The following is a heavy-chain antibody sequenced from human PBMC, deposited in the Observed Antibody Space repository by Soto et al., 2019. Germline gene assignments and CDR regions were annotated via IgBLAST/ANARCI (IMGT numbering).Heavy chain of an antibody. CDR3: ARVGRYGSGGSCYGDGFDI. V-gene: IGHV1-69*13. CDR2: ILPIFGTA. J-gene: IGHJ3*02. D-gene: IGHD2-15*01. CDR1: GGHFSSYA. Sequence: VEVSCKASGGHFSSYAITWSRQEHEKGLESMGGILPIFGTANYAQKFQGRVTITADESTSTAYMELSSLRSEDTAVYYCARVGRYGSGGSCYGDGFDIGGQGTMVTVSS.